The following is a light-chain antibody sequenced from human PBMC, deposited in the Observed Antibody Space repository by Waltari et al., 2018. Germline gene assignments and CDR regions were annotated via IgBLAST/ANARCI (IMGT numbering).Light chain of an antibody. Sequence: DIILTQSPETLSVSLGERATINCMSNRSISYTKNYLSWYQQKPVQAPGLLISWASTRDFVVHERISSSGSGADFTNTSDGQQAEDGVVYYWQQYYSNPTFGQGTKVQIK. J-gene: IGKJ1*01. CDR3: QQYYSNPT. V-gene: IGKV4-1*01. CDR1: RSISYTKNY. CDR2: WAS.